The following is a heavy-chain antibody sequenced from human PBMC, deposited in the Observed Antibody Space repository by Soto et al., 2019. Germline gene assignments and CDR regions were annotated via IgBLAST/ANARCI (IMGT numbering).Heavy chain of an antibody. V-gene: IGHV3-23*01. Sequence: RISCASSGCTFSSDAMSWVRKATGKGLEWVSAISGSGGSTYYADSVKGRFTISRDNSKNTLYLQMNSLRAEDTAVYYCAKAPGEWLVQWFDPWGQGTLVTVSS. J-gene: IGHJ5*02. CDR1: GCTFSSDA. D-gene: IGHD6-19*01. CDR2: ISGSGGST. CDR3: AKAPGEWLVQWFDP.